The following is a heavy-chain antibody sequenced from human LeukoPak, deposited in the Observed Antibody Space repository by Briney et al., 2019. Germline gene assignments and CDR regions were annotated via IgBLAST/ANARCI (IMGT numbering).Heavy chain of an antibody. Sequence: SETLSLTCTVSGGSISSYYWSWIRQPPGKGLEWIGYIYYSGSTYYNPSLKSRVTISVDTSKNQFSLKLSSVTAADTAVYYCAREVVRGVITNNWFDPWGQGTLVTVSS. D-gene: IGHD3-10*01. CDR2: IYYSGST. CDR3: AREVVRGVITNNWFDP. J-gene: IGHJ5*02. V-gene: IGHV4-59*12. CDR1: GGSISSYY.